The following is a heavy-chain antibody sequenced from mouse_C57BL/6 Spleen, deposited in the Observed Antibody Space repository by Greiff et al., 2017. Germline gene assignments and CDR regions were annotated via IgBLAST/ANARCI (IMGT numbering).Heavy chain of an antibody. Sequence: VQLKESGAELVRPGASVKLSCKASGYTFTSYGMAWVKQTPGHGLEWIGDIDPSASDTNYTHKFKGKAILTADKSSSTAYMQISSLTSEDSAVYDCAVYWYDARDYWGQGTSVTVSA. CDR3: AVYWYDARDY. J-gene: IGHJ4*01. CDR2: IDPSASDT. D-gene: IGHD1-3*01. V-gene: IGHV1-61*01. CDR1: GYTFTSYG.